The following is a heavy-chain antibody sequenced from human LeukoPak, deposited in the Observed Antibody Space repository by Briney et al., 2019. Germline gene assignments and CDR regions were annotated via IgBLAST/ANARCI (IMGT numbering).Heavy chain of an antibody. J-gene: IGHJ4*02. Sequence: PSETLSLTCTVSGGSISSSSYYWGWIRQPPGTGLEWIGSIYYSGSTYYNPSLKSRVTISVDTSKNQLSLKLSSVTAADTAVYYCAGKGTIFGVVFDYWGQGTLVTVSS. CDR1: GGSISSSSYY. D-gene: IGHD3-3*01. CDR2: IYYSGST. CDR3: AGKGTIFGVVFDY. V-gene: IGHV4-39*01.